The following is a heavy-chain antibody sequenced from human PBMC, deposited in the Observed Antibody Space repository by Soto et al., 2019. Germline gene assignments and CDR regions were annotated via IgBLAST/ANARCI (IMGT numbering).Heavy chain of an antibody. J-gene: IGHJ6*01. V-gene: IGHV1-46*03. D-gene: IGHD3-16*01. CDR3: ARENADDGSWGVSNCSAF. CDR2: INPSGGST. Sequence: GLGWMGIINPSGGSTSYAQKFQGRVTMTRDTSTSTVYMELSSLRSEDTAVYYCARENADDGSWGVSNCSAFWG.